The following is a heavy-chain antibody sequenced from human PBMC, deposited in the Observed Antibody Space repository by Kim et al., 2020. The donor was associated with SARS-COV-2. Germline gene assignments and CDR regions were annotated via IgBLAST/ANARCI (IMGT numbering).Heavy chain of an antibody. CDR2: ISYSGGNN. J-gene: IGHJ6*02. V-gene: IGHV3-30-3*01. D-gene: IGHD3-3*01. CDR1: GFTFSGYA. Sequence: GGSLRLSCAASGFTFSGYAMHWVRQAPGKGLEWVAVISYSGGNNYYADSVKGRFTISRDNSKNTLYLQMNSLRAEDTAVYYCAGGFRSGYYMIYDYYGMDVWGQGTTATV. CDR3: AGGFRSGYYMIYDYYGMDV.